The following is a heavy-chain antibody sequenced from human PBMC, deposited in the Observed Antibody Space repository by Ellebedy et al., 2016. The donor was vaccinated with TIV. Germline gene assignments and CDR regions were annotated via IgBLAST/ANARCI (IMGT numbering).Heavy chain of an antibody. D-gene: IGHD4-23*01. J-gene: IGHJ5*02. CDR2: IKEDGSEK. V-gene: IGHV3-7*01. CDR3: ARDHHYGGNSDA. Sequence: GESLKISXAASGFTFSSYWMSWVRQAPGKGLEWVANIKEDGSEKYYVDSVKGRFTISRDNAKNSVYLQMNSLRAEDTAVYYCARDHHYGGNSDAWGQGTLVTVSS. CDR1: GFTFSSYW.